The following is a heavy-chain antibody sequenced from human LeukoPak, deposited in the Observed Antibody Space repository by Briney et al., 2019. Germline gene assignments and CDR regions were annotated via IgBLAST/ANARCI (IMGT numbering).Heavy chain of an antibody. Sequence: PGGSLRLSCAASGFTFSSYSMNWVRQAPGPGLDWVSSISSISSYIYYADSVKGRFTISRDNAKNSLYLQMNSLRAEDTAVYYCARDLSVSGGGLMDVWGQGTTVTVSS. CDR3: ARDLSVSGGGLMDV. J-gene: IGHJ6*02. D-gene: IGHD3-16*01. CDR2: ISSISSYI. V-gene: IGHV3-21*01. CDR1: GFTFSSYS.